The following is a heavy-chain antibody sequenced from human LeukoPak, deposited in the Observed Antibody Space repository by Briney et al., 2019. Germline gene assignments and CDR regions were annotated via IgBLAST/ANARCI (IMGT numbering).Heavy chain of an antibody. CDR1: GFTFSSYS. CDR2: ISSSSSTI. J-gene: IGHJ4*02. CDR3: AKARRWELPDY. Sequence: GGSLRLSCAASGFTFSSYSMNWVRQAPGKGLEWVSYISSSSSTIYYADSVKGRFTISRDNAKNSLYLQMNSLRAEDTAVYYCAKARRWELPDYWGQGTLVTVSS. D-gene: IGHD1-26*01. V-gene: IGHV3-48*01.